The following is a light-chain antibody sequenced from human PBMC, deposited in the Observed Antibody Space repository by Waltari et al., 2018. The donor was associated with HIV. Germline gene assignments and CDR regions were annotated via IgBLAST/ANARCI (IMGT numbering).Light chain of an antibody. Sequence: QSALTQPPSASGSLGQSVTIPCTGTSSDVGGYEYVSWYQQHPDKAPKLIIYEVNNRPSGVPDRFSGSKSDNTASLTVAGLQDDDEAHYYCASYGDTNRVLFGGGTRVTVL. J-gene: IGLJ6*01. CDR3: ASYGDTNRVL. CDR1: SSDVGGYEY. V-gene: IGLV2-8*01. CDR2: EVN.